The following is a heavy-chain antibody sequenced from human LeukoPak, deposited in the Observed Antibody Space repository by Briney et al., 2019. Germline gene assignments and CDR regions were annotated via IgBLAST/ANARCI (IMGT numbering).Heavy chain of an antibody. Sequence: PSETLPLTCAVSGGSFSDYSWSWIRQPPGKGLEWIGEILHGGSATYNPSLKSRVTISVDTPKNRFSLKLSSVTAADTAVYFCARGRPSGYYYDSSGYYLPFQYWGQGTLVTVSS. CDR2: ILHGGSA. V-gene: IGHV4-34*01. D-gene: IGHD3-22*01. CDR1: GGSFSDYS. J-gene: IGHJ4*02. CDR3: ARGRPSGYYYDSSGYYLPFQY.